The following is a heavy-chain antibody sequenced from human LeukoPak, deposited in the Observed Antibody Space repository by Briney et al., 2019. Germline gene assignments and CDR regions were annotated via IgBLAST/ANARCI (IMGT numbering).Heavy chain of an antibody. CDR2: IKQDGREI. V-gene: IGHV3-7*01. D-gene: IGHD1-26*01. J-gene: IGHJ4*02. Sequence: GGSLRLSCAASGFTLSSYWMSWVRQAPGKGLEWVANIKQDGREIYYVDSVKGRFTISRDNAKNSLYLQMNSLRAEDTAVYYCARDRQVGATYFDYWGQGTLVTVSS. CDR1: GFTLSSYW. CDR3: ARDRQVGATYFDY.